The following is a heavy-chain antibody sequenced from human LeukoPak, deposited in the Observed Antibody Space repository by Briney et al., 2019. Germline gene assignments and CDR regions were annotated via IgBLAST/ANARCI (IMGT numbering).Heavy chain of an antibody. CDR2: IIPIFGTA. D-gene: IGHD2-2*01. Sequence: GSSVKVSCKASGGTFCSYAISWVRQAPGQGLEWMGGIIPIFGTANYAQKFQGRVTITTDESTSTAYMELSSLRSEDTAVYYCARELGYCSSTSCWHMDVWGKGTTVTVSS. V-gene: IGHV1-69*05. CDR3: ARELGYCSSTSCWHMDV. J-gene: IGHJ6*03. CDR1: GGTFCSYA.